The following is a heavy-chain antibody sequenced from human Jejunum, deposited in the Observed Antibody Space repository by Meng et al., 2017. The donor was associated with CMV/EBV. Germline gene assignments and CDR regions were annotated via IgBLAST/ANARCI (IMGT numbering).Heavy chain of an antibody. Sequence: ASGFIFDHYPMTCVRLPPGKGLQWVAATSGNGASKYYADSVKGRFSISKDFSNNMVYLEMNSLTADDTAIYYCAKVMRAGRTAFDSWGQGTQVTVSS. CDR3: AKVMRAGRTAFDS. CDR1: GFIFDHYP. CDR2: TSGNGASK. V-gene: IGHV3-23*01. J-gene: IGHJ4*02. D-gene: IGHD1-14*01.